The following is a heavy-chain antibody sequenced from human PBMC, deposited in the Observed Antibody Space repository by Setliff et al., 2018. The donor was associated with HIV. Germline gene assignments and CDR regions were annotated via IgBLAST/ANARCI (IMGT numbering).Heavy chain of an antibody. CDR1: GYTFTDYY. J-gene: IGHJ6*03. CDR2: ADPENGET. CDR3: ARALTSGGFYYYYMDV. Sequence: ASVKVSCKVSGYTFTDYYMHWVQQAPGKGLEWVGLADPENGETIYAQKFQGRVTITADESTSTAYMELSSLRSEDTAVYYCARALTSGGFYYYYMDVWGKGATVTVSS. D-gene: IGHD3-9*01. V-gene: IGHV1-69-2*01.